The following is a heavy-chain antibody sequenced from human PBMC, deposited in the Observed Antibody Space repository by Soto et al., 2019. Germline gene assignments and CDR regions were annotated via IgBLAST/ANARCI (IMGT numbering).Heavy chain of an antibody. CDR2: IYYSGST. Sequence: TLSLTCTVSGGSISSGGYYWSWIRQHPGKGLEWIGYIYYSGSTYYNPSLKSRVTISVDTSKNQFSLKLSSVTAADTAVYYCSIVNVIPSHYCIDVSCPGPTVTVFS. J-gene: IGHJ6*02. D-gene: IGHD3-16*01. V-gene: IGHV4-31*03. CDR3: SIVNVIPSHYCIDV. CDR1: GGSISSGGYY.